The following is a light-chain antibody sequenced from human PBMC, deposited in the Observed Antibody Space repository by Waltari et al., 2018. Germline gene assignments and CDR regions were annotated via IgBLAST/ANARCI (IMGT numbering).Light chain of an antibody. CDR1: QGISSA. CDR3: QQFKIYPMT. V-gene: IGKV1-13*02. J-gene: IGKJ5*01. Sequence: AVQLTQSPSSLSASVGVRVTITCRASQGISSALVWYQQRPGRPPKLLIYDASTLQSGVPSRFSGSGSGTDFTLTISSLQPEDLGKYYCQQFKIYPMTFGQGTRLEIK. CDR2: DAS.